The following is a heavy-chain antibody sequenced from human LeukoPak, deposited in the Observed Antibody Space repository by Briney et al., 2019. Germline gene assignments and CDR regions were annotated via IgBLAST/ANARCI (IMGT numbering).Heavy chain of an antibody. Sequence: GGSLRLSCAASGFTFSSYAMHWVRQAPGKGLEWVAVISYDGSNKYYADSVKGRFTISRDNSKTTLYLQMNSLRAEDTAVYYCARVGSSGWWGGRDYWGQGTLVTVSS. J-gene: IGHJ4*02. CDR3: ARVGSSGWWGGRDY. CDR1: GFTFSSYA. V-gene: IGHV3-30*04. D-gene: IGHD6-19*01. CDR2: ISYDGSNK.